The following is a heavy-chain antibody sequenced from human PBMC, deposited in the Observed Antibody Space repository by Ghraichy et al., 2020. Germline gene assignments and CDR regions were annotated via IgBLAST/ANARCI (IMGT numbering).Heavy chain of an antibody. CDR3: TTDYYDSSGYAYYYYYGMDV. CDR2: IKSKTDGGTT. CDR1: GFTFSNAW. V-gene: IGHV3-15*01. Sequence: GGSLRLSCAASGFTFSNAWMSWVRQAPGKGLEWVGRIKSKTDGGTTDYAAPVKGRFTISRDDSKNTLYLQMNSLKTEDTAVYYCTTDYYDSSGYAYYYYYGMDVWGQGTTVTVSS. J-gene: IGHJ6*02. D-gene: IGHD3-22*01.